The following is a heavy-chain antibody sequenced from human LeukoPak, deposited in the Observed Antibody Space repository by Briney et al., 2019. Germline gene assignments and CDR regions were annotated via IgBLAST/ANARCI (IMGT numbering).Heavy chain of an antibody. D-gene: IGHD3-10*01. Sequence: GASVKVSCKVSGYTLTELSMHWVRQAPAKGLEWMGGFDPEDGETIYAQKFQGRVTMTEDTSTDTAYMELSSLRSEDTAVYYCATGRITMVRGVRNWFDPWGQGTLVTVSS. V-gene: IGHV1-24*01. J-gene: IGHJ5*02. CDR2: FDPEDGET. CDR1: GYTLTELS. CDR3: ATGRITMVRGVRNWFDP.